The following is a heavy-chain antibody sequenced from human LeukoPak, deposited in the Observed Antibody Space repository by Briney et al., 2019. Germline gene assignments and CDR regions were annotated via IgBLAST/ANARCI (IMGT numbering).Heavy chain of an antibody. J-gene: IGHJ4*02. Sequence: SETLSLTCTVSGVSISSSSYYWGWIRQPPGKGLEWIGSIYYSGSTYYNPSLKSRVTISVDTSKNQFSLKLSSVTAADTAVYCCARLPYGGYEDYWGQGTLVTVSS. CDR2: IYYSGST. CDR1: GVSISSSSYY. CDR3: ARLPYGGYEDY. V-gene: IGHV4-39*01. D-gene: IGHD5-12*01.